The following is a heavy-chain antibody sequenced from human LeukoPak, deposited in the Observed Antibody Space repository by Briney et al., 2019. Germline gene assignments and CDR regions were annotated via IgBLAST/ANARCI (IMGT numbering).Heavy chain of an antibody. CDR2: INGNNGDT. V-gene: IGHV1-18*01. CDR3: ARRRIVSGTDAFDI. D-gene: IGHD6-19*01. J-gene: IGHJ3*02. Sequence: SVKVSCKASGYTFTNFGISWVRQAPGQGLEWMGWINGNNGDTNYAQKVQDRVTMTTDTSTGTAYMELRSLTSDDTAVYFCARRRIVSGTDAFDIWGQGTMVTVSS. CDR1: GYTFTNFG.